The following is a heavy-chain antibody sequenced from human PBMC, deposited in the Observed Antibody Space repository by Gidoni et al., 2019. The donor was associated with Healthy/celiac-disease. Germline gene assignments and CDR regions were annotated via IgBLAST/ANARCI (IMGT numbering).Heavy chain of an antibody. CDR1: GFTFSSYS. D-gene: IGHD6-13*01. CDR3: ARAWNAAMGQLVPPDY. CDR2: ISSSSSYI. Sequence: EVQLVASGGGLVTPGGSLRLSCAASGFTFSSYSMNWVRQAPGKGLVWVSSISSSSSYIYYADSVKGRFTISRDNAKNSLYLQMNSLRAEDTAVYYCARAWNAAMGQLVPPDYWGQGTLVTVSS. V-gene: IGHV3-21*01. J-gene: IGHJ4*02.